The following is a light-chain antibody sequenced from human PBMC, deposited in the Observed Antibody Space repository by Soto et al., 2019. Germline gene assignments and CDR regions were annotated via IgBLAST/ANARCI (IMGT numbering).Light chain of an antibody. J-gene: IGLJ2*01. V-gene: IGLV2-14*03. CDR1: SSDSGAYNF. CDR3: TSWTTSTTMI. Sequence: QSVLTQPDSVSGSPLQSITISCTGTSSDSGAYNFVSSYQQHPGKAPKLMLYDVNIRPSGVSNRFSGSKSGNSASLTISGLQAEDEADYDCTSWTTSTTMIFGGGTKVTVL. CDR2: DVN.